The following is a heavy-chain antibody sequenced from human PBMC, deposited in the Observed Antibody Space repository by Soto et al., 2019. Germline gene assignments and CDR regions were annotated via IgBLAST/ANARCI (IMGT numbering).Heavy chain of an antibody. V-gene: IGHV3-30*04. D-gene: IGHD3-22*01. Sequence: QVQLAESGGGVVQPGRSLRLSCAASRFTFSRYAMHWVRQAPGQGLEWVAVISYDGRQKHYVDAVKGRFTISRDESDNTLYLQMSSLRPEDTAVYYCAKDGYFDTYYFDHWGQGTLVTVSS. CDR1: RFTFSRYA. J-gene: IGHJ4*02. CDR2: ISYDGRQK. CDR3: AKDGYFDTYYFDH.